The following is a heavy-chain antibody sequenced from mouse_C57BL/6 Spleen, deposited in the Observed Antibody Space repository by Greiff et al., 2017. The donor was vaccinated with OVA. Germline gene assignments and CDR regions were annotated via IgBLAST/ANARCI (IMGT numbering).Heavy chain of an antibody. CDR2: IDPSASYT. V-gene: IGHV1-50*01. D-gene: IGHD1-1*01. CDR3: ASGTTVVRYFDV. J-gene: IGHJ1*03. CDR1: GYTFTSYW. Sequence: VQLQQPGAELVKPGASVKLSCKASGYTFTSYWMQWVKQRPGQGLEWIGEIDPSASYTNYNQKFKGKATLTVDTSSSTAYMQLSSLTSEDSAVYYCASGTTVVRYFDVWGTGTTVTVSS.